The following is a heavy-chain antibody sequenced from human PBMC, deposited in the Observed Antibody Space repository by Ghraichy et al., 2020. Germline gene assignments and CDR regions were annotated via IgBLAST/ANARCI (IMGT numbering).Heavy chain of an antibody. J-gene: IGHJ6*02. V-gene: IGHV3-23*01. Sequence: GSLRLSCAASGFTFSSYAMSWVRRAPGKGLEWVSAISGSGGSTYYADSVKGRFTISRDNSKNTLYLQMNSLRAEDTAVYYCAKSEAYYYYGMDVWGQGTTVTVSS. CDR2: ISGSGGST. CDR1: GFTFSSYA. CDR3: AKSEAYYYYGMDV.